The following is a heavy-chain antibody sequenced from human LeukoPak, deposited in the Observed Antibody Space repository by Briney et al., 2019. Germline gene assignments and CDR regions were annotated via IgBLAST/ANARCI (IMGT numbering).Heavy chain of an antibody. CDR1: GFTFSNYA. V-gene: IGHV3-23*01. CDR2: IMIGGDGK. D-gene: IGHD2-2*01. Sequence: GSLRLSCAASGFTFSNYAMSWVRRAPRKGLEWVSTIMIGGDGKHYADSVKGRFTISRDRSESTLYLQMNGLRADGTAVYYCVRAAPRDCSPASCSLFDTWGQGTLVTVSS. J-gene: IGHJ4*02. CDR3: VRAAPRDCSPASCSLFDT.